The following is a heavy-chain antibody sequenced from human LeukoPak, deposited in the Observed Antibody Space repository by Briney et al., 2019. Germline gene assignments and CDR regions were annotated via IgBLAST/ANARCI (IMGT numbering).Heavy chain of an antibody. CDR1: GFTFSSYG. CDR2: ISYDGSNK. Sequence: GGSLRLSCAASGFTFSSYGMHWVRQAPGKGVEWVAVISYDGSNKYYADSVKGRFTISRDNAKNSLYLQMNSLRAVDTAVYYCARDLDPSSSPFPYYFDYWGQGTLVTVSS. V-gene: IGHV3-30*03. J-gene: IGHJ4*02. D-gene: IGHD6-6*01. CDR3: ARDLDPSSSPFPYYFDY.